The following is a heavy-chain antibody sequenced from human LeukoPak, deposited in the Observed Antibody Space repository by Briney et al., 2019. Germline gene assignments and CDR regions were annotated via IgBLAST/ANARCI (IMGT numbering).Heavy chain of an antibody. CDR2: INPNSGGT. CDR3: ARGPAFWELLFDY. CDR1: GYTFTGYY. J-gene: IGHJ4*02. D-gene: IGHD1-26*01. V-gene: IGHV1-2*02. Sequence: ASVKVSCKASGYTFTGYYMHWVRQAPGQGLEWMGWINPNSGGTNYAQKFQGRVTMTRDTSISTAYMELSRPRSDDTAVYYCARGPAFWELLFDYWGQGTLVTVSS.